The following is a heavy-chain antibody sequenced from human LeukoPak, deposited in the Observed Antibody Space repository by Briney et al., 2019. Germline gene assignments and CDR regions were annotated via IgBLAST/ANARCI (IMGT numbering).Heavy chain of an antibody. V-gene: IGHV3-21*01. CDR2: ISSSSSYI. J-gene: IGHJ4*02. CDR1: GFSFSSYS. CDR3: ARGGCYDSSGIDY. Sequence: PGGSLRLSCAASGFSFSSYSMNWVRQAPGKGLEWVSSISSSSSYIYYADSVKGRFTISRDNAKNSLYLQMNSLRAEDTAVYYCARGGCYDSSGIDYWGQGTLVTVSS. D-gene: IGHD3-22*01.